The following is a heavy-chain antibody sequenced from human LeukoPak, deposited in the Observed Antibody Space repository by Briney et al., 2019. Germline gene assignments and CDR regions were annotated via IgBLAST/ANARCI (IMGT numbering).Heavy chain of an antibody. D-gene: IGHD3-10*01. CDR2: INHSRST. Sequence: SETLSLTCAVYGGSFSGYYWSWIRQPPGKGLEWIGEINHSRSTNYNPSLKSRVTISVDTSKNQFSLKLSSVTAADTALYYCASGSVSSGWFDPWGQGTLVTLSS. CDR1: GGSFSGYY. V-gene: IGHV4-34*01. J-gene: IGHJ5*02. CDR3: ASGSVSSGWFDP.